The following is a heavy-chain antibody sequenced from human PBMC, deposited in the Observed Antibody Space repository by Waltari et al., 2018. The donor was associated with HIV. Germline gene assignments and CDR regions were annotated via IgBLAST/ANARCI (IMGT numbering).Heavy chain of an antibody. V-gene: IGHV3-23*01. CDR2: ISGSGGST. Sequence: EVQLLQSGVGSVLRGGSLRLSRAASRLHCRSYALTGLAPAPGKGLEWVSAISGSGGSTYYADSVKGRFTISRDNSKNTLYLQMNSLRAEDTAVYYGAKLTYYFDSSGYYPRFYFDYWGQGTLGTVSS. CDR1: RLHCRSYA. CDR3: AKLTYYFDSSGYYPRFYFDY. J-gene: IGHJ4*02. D-gene: IGHD3-22*01.